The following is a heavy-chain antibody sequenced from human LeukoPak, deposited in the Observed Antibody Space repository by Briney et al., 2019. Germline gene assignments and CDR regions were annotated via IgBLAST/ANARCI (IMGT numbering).Heavy chain of an antibody. CDR2: ISWNSGSI. J-gene: IGHJ3*02. V-gene: IGHV3-9*01. CDR3: AREGSFYDSSGPDAFEI. Sequence: GRSLRLSCAASGFTFDDYAMHWVRQAPGKGLEWVSGISWNSGSIGYADSVKGRFTISRDNAKNSLFLQMNSLRVEDTAVYYCAREGSFYDSSGPDAFEIWGQGTMVTISS. CDR1: GFTFDDYA. D-gene: IGHD3-22*01.